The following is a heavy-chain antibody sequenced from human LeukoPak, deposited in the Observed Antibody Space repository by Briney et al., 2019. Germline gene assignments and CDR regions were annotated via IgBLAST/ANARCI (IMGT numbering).Heavy chain of an antibody. D-gene: IGHD3-22*01. Sequence: SSETLSLTCTVSGGSISTYYWSWIRQPPGKGLEWIAYVYNSGSTNYNPPLKSRVTISVDTSKNQFSLRLSSLTAADTAVYYCARIYYDSGAYYRRAFDIWGQGTMVTVSS. J-gene: IGHJ3*02. V-gene: IGHV4-59*01. CDR2: VYNSGST. CDR3: ARIYYDSGAYYRRAFDI. CDR1: GGSISTYY.